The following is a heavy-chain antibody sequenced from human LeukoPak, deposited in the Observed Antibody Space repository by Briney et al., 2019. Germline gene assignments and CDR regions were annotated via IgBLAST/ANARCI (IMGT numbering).Heavy chain of an antibody. D-gene: IGHD2-2*01. CDR3: ARDLPYCSSTSCSYYFDY. V-gene: IGHV1-2*02. J-gene: IGHJ4*02. CDR1: GYTFTGYY. Sequence: ASVKVSCKASGYTFTGYYMHWVRQAPGQGLEWMGWINPNSGGTNYAQKFQGRVTMTRATSISTAYMELSRLRSDDTAVYSCARDLPYCSSTSCSYYFDYWGQGTLVTVSS. CDR2: INPNSGGT.